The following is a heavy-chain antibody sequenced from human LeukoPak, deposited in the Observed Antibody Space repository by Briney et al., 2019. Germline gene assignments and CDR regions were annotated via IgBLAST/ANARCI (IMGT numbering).Heavy chain of an antibody. CDR1: GFTFSSYW. D-gene: IGHD2-8*02. CDR3: ARGRNRLGVLYYFDY. J-gene: IGHJ4*02. V-gene: IGHV3-74*01. CDR2: IYSDGSST. Sequence: GGSLRLSCAASGFTFSSYWMHWVRQAPGKGLVWVSRIYSDGSSTSYADSVKGRFTISRDNAKNSLYLQMSSLRADDTAVYFCARGRNRLGVLYYFDYWGQGTLVTVSS.